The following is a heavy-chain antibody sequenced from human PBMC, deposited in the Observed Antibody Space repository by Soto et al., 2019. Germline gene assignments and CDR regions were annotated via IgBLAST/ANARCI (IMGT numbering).Heavy chain of an antibody. Sequence: QVQLVQSGAEVKKPGASVKVSCKASGYTFSSYDINWVRQAPGQGPEWLGWMNPNSGNTGYAQRLQGRVNMTRNTSTRTAYMELRSLRSEDTAVYYCTRVGPHAMDVWGQGTAVTVSS. CDR3: TRVGPHAMDV. V-gene: IGHV1-8*01. CDR2: MNPNSGNT. CDR1: GYTFSSYD. J-gene: IGHJ6*02. D-gene: IGHD3-16*01.